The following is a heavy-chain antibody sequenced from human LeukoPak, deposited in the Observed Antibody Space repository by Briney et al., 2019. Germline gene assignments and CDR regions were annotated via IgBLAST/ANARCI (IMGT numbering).Heavy chain of an antibody. Sequence: EASVKVSCKASGSTFTSSAMQWVRQARGQRLEWIGWIVVGSGNTNYAQKFQERVTITRDMSTSTAYMELSSLRSEDTAVYYCAASTLGAVASYWGQGTLVTVSS. D-gene: IGHD6-19*01. J-gene: IGHJ4*02. CDR2: IVVGSGNT. CDR3: AASTLGAVASY. V-gene: IGHV1-58*02. CDR1: GSTFTSSA.